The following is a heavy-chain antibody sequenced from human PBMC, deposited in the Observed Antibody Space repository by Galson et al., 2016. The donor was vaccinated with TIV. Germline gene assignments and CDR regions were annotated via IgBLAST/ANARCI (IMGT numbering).Heavy chain of an antibody. CDR2: INPNSGGT. V-gene: IGHV1-2*06. CDR1: GYTFSHYF. CDR3: ARDYTVIVMGEGWNNHYGMDV. Sequence: SVKVSCKASGYTFSHYFMHWVRQAPGQGLEWMGRINPNSGGTNYALKFQGRVTMTRDTAISTGYMELSSLTSDDTATYYCARDYTVIVMGEGWNNHYGMDVWGQGTTVTVSS. J-gene: IGHJ6*02. D-gene: IGHD2/OR15-2a*01.